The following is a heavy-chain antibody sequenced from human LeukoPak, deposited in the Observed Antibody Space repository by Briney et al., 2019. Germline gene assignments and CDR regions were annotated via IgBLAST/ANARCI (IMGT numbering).Heavy chain of an antibody. CDR1: GFRFSAYA. CDR3: AREDYVSGTPTIDY. V-gene: IGHV3-21*01. D-gene: IGHD3-16*01. CDR2: IGSSGSYM. Sequence: PGGSLRLSCAASGFRFSAYAMNWVRQAPGKGLEWVSSIGSSGSYMYYGDSVKGRFTVSRDNAKNSLYLEMNSLRAEDTAVYFCAREDYVSGTPTIDYWGQGTLVSVAS. J-gene: IGHJ4*02.